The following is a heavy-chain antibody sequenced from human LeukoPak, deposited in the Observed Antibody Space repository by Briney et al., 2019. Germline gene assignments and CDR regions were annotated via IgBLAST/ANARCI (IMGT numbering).Heavy chain of an antibody. D-gene: IGHD2-2*01. V-gene: IGHV4-59*12. Sequence: SETLSLTCTVSGGSISSYYWSWIRQPPGKGLEWIGYIYYSGSTNYNPSLKSRVTISVDTSKNQFSLKLSSVTAADTAVYYCARSSDVGVPAAIDYWGQGTLVTVSS. CDR1: GGSISSYY. J-gene: IGHJ4*02. CDR3: ARSSDVGVPAAIDY. CDR2: IYYSGST.